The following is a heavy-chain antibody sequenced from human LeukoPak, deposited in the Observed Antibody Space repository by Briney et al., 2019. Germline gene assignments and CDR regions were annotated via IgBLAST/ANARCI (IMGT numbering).Heavy chain of an antibody. V-gene: IGHV4-4*07. CDR3: TAYSPVVPAAMYFDY. J-gene: IGHJ4*02. CDR1: GGSISSYY. D-gene: IGHD2-2*01. Sequence: SETPSLTCTVSGGSISSYYWSWIRQPAGKGLEWIGRIYTSGSTNYNPSLKSRVTMSVDTSKNQFSLKLSSVTAADTAVYYCTAYSPVVPAAMYFDYWGQGTLVTVSS. CDR2: IYTSGST.